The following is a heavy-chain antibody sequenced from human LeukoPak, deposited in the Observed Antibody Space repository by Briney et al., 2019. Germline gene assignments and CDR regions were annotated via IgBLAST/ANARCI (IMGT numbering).Heavy chain of an antibody. CDR1: GFTVSNNY. CDR2: ISYDGSYK. Sequence: GGSLRLFCAASGFTVSNNYMNWVRQAPGKGLEWVAVISYDGSYKEYADSVKGRFTISRDNSKNTLYLQMNSLRAEDTAVYYCAKMLNTGHAHAALDYWGQGTLVTVSS. J-gene: IGHJ4*02. V-gene: IGHV3-30*18. CDR3: AKMLNTGHAHAALDY. D-gene: IGHD2-8*02.